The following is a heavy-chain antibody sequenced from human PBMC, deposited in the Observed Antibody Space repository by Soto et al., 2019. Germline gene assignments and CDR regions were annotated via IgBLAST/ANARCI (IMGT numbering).Heavy chain of an antibody. CDR1: GDSVSSNSSA. D-gene: IGHD3-10*01. CDR2: TFYRSNWSN. J-gene: IGHJ6*02. Sequence: SPTLSLTCVISGDSVSSNSSAWKCIRQSPSRGLEWLGRTFYRSNWSNDYAVSVKSRITINPDTSKNQFSLQLYSVTPEDTAVYYCAGVSWFRGMDVWGQGTPVPVSS. CDR3: AGVSWFRGMDV. V-gene: IGHV6-1*01.